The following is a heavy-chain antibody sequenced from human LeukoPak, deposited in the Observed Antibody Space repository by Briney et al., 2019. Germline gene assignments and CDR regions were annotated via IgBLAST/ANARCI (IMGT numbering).Heavy chain of an antibody. CDR1: GGSISSSSYY. Sequence: PSETLSLTCTVSGGSISSSSYYWGWIRQPPGKGLEWIGSIYYSGSTYYNPSLKSLVTISVDTSKNQFSLKLSSVTAADTAVYYCARHLEGGYSYGIPGWFDPWGQGTLVTVSS. CDR3: ARHLEGGYSYGIPGWFDP. V-gene: IGHV4-39*01. J-gene: IGHJ5*02. D-gene: IGHD5-18*01. CDR2: IYYSGST.